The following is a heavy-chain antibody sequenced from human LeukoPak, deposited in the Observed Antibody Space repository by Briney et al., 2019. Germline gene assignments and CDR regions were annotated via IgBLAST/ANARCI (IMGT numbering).Heavy chain of an antibody. CDR2: INHSGST. J-gene: IGHJ4*02. CDR3: ARGKVSSSWVRAAAGFADY. Sequence: PSETLSLTCAVYGGSFSGYYWSWIRQPPGKGLEWIGEINHSGSTNYNPSLKSRVTISVDTSKNQFSLKLSSVTAADTAVYYCARGKVSSSWVRAAAGFADYWGQGTLVTVSS. CDR1: GGSFSGYY. D-gene: IGHD6-13*01. V-gene: IGHV4-34*01.